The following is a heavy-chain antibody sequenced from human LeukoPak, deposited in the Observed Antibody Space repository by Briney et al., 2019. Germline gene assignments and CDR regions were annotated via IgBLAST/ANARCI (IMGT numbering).Heavy chain of an antibody. Sequence: GASVKVSCKASGYTFTGYYMHWVRQAPGQGLEWMGWINPNSGGTNYAQKFQGRVTMTRDTSISTAYMELSRLRSDDTAVCYCARVGDGGSYSQIGYWGQGTLVTVSS. V-gene: IGHV1-2*02. CDR3: ARVGDGGSYSQIGY. D-gene: IGHD1-26*01. J-gene: IGHJ4*02. CDR2: INPNSGGT. CDR1: GYTFTGYY.